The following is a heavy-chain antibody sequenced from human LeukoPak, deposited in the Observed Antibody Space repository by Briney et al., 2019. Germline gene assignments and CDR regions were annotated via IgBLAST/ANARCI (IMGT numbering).Heavy chain of an antibody. CDR3: ARDWAGYYDSSGYYFDY. CDR1: GGSISSGSYY. CDR2: IYTSGST. Sequence: PSETLSLTCSVSGGSISSGSYYWSWIRQPAGKGLEWIGRIYTSGSTNYNPSLKSRVTISVDRSKNQFSLKLSSVTAADTAVYYCARDWAGYYDSSGYYFDYWGQGTLVTVSS. D-gene: IGHD3-22*01. J-gene: IGHJ4*02. V-gene: IGHV4-61*02.